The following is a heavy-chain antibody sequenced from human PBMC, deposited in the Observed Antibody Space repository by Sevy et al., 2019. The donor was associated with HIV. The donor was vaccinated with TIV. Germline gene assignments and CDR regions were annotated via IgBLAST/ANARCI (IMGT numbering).Heavy chain of an antibody. J-gene: IGHJ4*02. CDR1: GFTFSDYG. CDR3: AKGSSSAGPGLLDY. Sequence: GGSLRLSCAASGFTFSDYGMAWVRQAPGKGLEWVAVISFDGSSKFYADSVKGRFTFSRDTSRNTLFLQMNSLRSEDTAVYYRAKGSSSAGPGLLDYWGQGTLVTVSS. V-gene: IGHV3-30*18. CDR2: ISFDGSSK. D-gene: IGHD6-6*01.